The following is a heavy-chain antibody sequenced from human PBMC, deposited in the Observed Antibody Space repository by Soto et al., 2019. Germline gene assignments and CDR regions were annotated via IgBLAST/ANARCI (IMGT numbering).Heavy chain of an antibody. CDR2: IYPGDSDT. D-gene: IGHD5-12*01. CDR1: ECNCADYG. J-gene: IGHJ4*02. V-gene: IGHV5-51*01. Sequence: PLESKKISWRGSECNCADYGIGWVRQMPGKGLEWMGIIYPGDSDTRYSPSFQGQVTISADKSISTAYLQWSSLKASDTAMYYCARRGAYSGYQYWGQGTLVT. CDR3: ARRGAYSGYQY.